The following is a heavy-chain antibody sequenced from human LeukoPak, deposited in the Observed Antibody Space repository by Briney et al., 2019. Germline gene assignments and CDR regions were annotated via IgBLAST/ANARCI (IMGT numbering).Heavy chain of an antibody. CDR1: GFTFSGSA. D-gene: IGHD2-2*01. CDR2: IRSKANRYVT. V-gene: IGHV3-73*01. J-gene: IGHJ6*02. Sequence: GGSLRLSCAASGFTFSGSAMPWVRQASGKGLEWIGRIRSKANRYVTAYAASVTGRFTISRDDSRNTAYLQMHSLSTEDTAVYYSRRPSHTYCSRANCYVDHFYGLDGWRQGTRVTVSS. CDR3: RRPSHTYCSRANCYVDHFYGLDG.